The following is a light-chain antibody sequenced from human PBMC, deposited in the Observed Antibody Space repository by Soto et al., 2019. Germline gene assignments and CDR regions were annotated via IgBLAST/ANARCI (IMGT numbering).Light chain of an antibody. V-gene: IGLV2-8*01. J-gene: IGLJ1*01. CDR1: SSDVGAYNS. CDR2: EVN. CDR3: SSYAGSNSYV. Sequence: QSALTQPPSASGSPGQSVTISCIGTSSDVGAYNSVSWYQHHPGKAPKLMIYEVNKRPSGVPARFSGSKSANTASLTVSGLQAEDEADYYCSSYAGSNSYVFGTGTKLTVL.